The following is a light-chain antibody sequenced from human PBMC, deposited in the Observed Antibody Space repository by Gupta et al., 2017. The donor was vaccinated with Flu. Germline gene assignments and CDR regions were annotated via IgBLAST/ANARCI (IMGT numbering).Light chain of an antibody. CDR2: EVS. CDR3: SSDAGGDKDV. Sequence: SVTISYPGPGSEVGGSNYVSWYQHHPGKAHNLIIYEVSQRPAGVPGRFSGSKSGSTASLTVSVLQDEEEADYYCSSDAGGDKDVFGTGTRVSVL. J-gene: IGLJ1*01. CDR1: GSEVGGSNY. V-gene: IGLV2-8*01.